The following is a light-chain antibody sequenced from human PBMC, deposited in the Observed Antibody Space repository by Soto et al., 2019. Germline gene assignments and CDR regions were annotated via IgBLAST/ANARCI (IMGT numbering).Light chain of an antibody. CDR2: EVS. V-gene: IGLV2-14*01. CDR1: GRDVGGYNY. CDR3: SSYTTVHSLEGV. J-gene: IGLJ3*02. Sequence: QSALTQPASVSGSPGQAITISCTGTGRDVGGYNYVSWYQQHPGKAPKLIIFEVSNRPSGVSDRFSGSKSGNTAALTISGLKAEDEADYYCSSYTTVHSLEGVFGGWTKLTVL.